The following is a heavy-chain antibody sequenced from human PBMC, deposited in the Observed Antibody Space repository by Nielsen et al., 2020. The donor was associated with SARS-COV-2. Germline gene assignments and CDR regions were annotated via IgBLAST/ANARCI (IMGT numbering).Heavy chain of an antibody. V-gene: IGHV3-30*03. CDR1: GFTFSSYG. J-gene: IGHJ3*02. CDR3: ASAYSYGSDTFDI. CDR2: ISYDGSEK. D-gene: IGHD5-18*01. Sequence: GESLKISCVASGFTFSSYGMHWVRQAPGKGLEWVAVISYDGSEKYYGDSVKGRLTISRDNSKSTLYLQMNGLRAEDTAIYYCASAYSYGSDTFDIWGQGTVVTVSS.